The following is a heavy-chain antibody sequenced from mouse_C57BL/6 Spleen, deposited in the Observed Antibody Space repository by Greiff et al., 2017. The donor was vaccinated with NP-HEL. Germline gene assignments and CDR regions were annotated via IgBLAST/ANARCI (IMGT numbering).Heavy chain of an antibody. CDR2: IYPGDGDT. D-gene: IGHD1-1*01. Sequence: QVQLQQSGAELVKPGASVKISCTASGYAFSSYWMNWVKQRPGKGLEWIGQIYPGDGDTNYNGKFKGKATLTADKSSSTAYMQLSSLTSEDSAVYFCAVYGSPYYFDYWGQGTTLTVSS. CDR1: GYAFSSYW. CDR3: AVYGSPYYFDY. V-gene: IGHV1-80*01. J-gene: IGHJ2*01.